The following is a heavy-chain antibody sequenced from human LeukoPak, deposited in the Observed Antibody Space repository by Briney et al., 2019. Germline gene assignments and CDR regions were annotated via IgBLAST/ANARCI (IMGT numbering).Heavy chain of an antibody. CDR1: GFTFSSYG. CDR2: ISYDGSNK. V-gene: IGHV3-30*18. CDR3: AKELVVPAARGEAWPLDLYYYYGMDV. Sequence: KSGGSLRLSCAASGFTFSSYGMHWDRQAPGKGLEWVAVISYDGSNKYYADSVKGRFTISRDNSKNTLYLQMNSLRAEDTAVYYCAKELVVPAARGEAWPLDLYYYYGMDVWGQGTTVTVSS. D-gene: IGHD2-2*01. J-gene: IGHJ6*02.